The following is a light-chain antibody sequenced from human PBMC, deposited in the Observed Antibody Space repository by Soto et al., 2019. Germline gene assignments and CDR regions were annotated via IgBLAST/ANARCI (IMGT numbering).Light chain of an antibody. J-gene: IGLJ1*01. CDR3: SAYTISRTYV. Sequence: QSVLTQPASVSGSPGQSITISCTGTSSDVGNFNYVSWYQQHPGKAPKLMIYEVSNRPSGVSNRFSGSKSGNTASLTISGLQAEDEADYYCSAYTISRTYVFGSGTKVTVL. CDR1: SSDVGNFNY. V-gene: IGLV2-14*01. CDR2: EVS.